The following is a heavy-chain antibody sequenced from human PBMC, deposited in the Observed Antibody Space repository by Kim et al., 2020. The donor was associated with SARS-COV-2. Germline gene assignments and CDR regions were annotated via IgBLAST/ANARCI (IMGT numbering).Heavy chain of an antibody. D-gene: IGHD1-26*01. CDR3: AREARRRQREKETADALDM. J-gene: IGHJ3*02. CDR2: ISISSIYT. V-gene: IGHV3-21*01. Sequence: GGSLRLSCAASGFTFSSYSMNWVRQAPGKGLEWVSGISISSIYTVYADSLKGRITISRDNAKSSLYLQMNSLRPDDTAVYYCAREARRRQREKETADALDMWGQGALCTLSP. CDR1: GFTFSSYS.